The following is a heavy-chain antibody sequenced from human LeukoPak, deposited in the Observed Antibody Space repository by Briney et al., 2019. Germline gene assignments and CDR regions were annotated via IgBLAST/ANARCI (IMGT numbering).Heavy chain of an antibody. V-gene: IGHV4-30-2*01. CDR1: GGSISSGGYS. CDR2: IYHSGST. J-gene: IGHJ3*02. Sequence: PSETLSPTCAVSGGSISSGGYSWSWIRQPPGKGLEWIGYIYHSGSTYYNPSLKSRVTISVDRSKNQFSLKLSSVTAADTAVYYCARGSYYDSSGTFTDAFDIWGQGTMVTVSS. D-gene: IGHD3-22*01. CDR3: ARGSYYDSSGTFTDAFDI.